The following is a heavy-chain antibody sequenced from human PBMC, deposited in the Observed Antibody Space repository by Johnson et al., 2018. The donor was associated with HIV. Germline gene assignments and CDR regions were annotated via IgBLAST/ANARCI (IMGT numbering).Heavy chain of an antibody. J-gene: IGHJ3*01. V-gene: IGHV3-30-3*01. D-gene: IGHD3-10*01. CDR2: LRYDGSEK. CDR1: GFIFRDYA. CDR3: ARDRHGLGRPNAFDL. Sequence: MLLVESGGGVVQPGRSLRLSCVASGFIFRDYAMHWVRQAPSKGLEWVAVLRYDGSEKKYADSVRGRFPLSRDNDKNTLYLQMNSPSPEDTGVYHCARDRHGLGRPNAFDLWGRGTKVTV.